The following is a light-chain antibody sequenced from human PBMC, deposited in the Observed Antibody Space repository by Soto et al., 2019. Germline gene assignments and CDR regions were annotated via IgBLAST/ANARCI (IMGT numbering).Light chain of an antibody. V-gene: IGKV3-20*01. CDR3: QQYGSSRT. CDR1: QSVSSSY. Sequence: EIVLTQSPGTLSLSPGERATLSCRASQSVSSSYLAWYQQKPGQAPRLLIYGASSRATGIPDRFSGSGSGTDFTLTISRLEPEDCAVYYCQQYGSSRTLGQGTKVEIK. J-gene: IGKJ1*01. CDR2: GAS.